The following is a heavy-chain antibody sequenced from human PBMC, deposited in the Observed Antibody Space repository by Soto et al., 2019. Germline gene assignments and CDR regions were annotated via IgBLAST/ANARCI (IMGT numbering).Heavy chain of an antibody. CDR1: GGSISTGGYY. Sequence: QVQLQESGPGLVKPSQTLSLTCTVSGGSISTGGYYWSWIRQHPGKGLEWIGYIYYSGSTYYNPSLKSRVTISVDTSKNQFSLXXXXVXXAXXAVYYCAREPLTWGQGTLVTVSS. V-gene: IGHV4-31*03. J-gene: IGHJ4*02. CDR3: AREPLT. CDR2: IYYSGST.